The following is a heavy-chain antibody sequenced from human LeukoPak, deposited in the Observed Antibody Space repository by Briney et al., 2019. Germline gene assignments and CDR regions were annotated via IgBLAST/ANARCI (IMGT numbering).Heavy chain of an antibody. J-gene: IGHJ6*03. CDR1: GFTFSSYA. CDR3: AKEDYYDTVTYRHYYMDV. V-gene: IGHV3-23*01. CDR2: ISGSGGNT. D-gene: IGHD3-22*01. Sequence: QSGGSLRLSCAASGFTFSSYAMSWVRQAPGKGLEWVSVISGSGGNTYYADSVKGRFTISRDNSKDTLYLQMNSLRAEDTAVYYCAKEDYYDTVTYRHYYMDVWGEGTTVTVSS.